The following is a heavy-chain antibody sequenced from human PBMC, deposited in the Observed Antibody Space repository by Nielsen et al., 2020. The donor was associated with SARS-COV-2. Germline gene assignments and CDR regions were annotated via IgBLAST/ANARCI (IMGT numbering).Heavy chain of an antibody. V-gene: IGHV4-39*01. CDR1: GGSISSSSYY. J-gene: IGHJ6*03. D-gene: IGHD4-23*01. CDR3: ARGGGNWDTYYYYYYMDV. CDR2: IYYSGST. Sequence: GSLRLPCTVSGGSISSSSYYWGWIRQPPGKGLEWIGSIYYSGSTYYNPSLKSRVTISVDTSKNQFSLKLSSVTAADTAVYYCARGGGNWDTYYYYYYMDVWGKGTTVTVSS.